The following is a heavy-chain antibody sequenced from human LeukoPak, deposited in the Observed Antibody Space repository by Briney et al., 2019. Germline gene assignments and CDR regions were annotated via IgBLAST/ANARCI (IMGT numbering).Heavy chain of an antibody. V-gene: IGHV3-23*01. CDR3: AKDSVYGSSTSCYVY. CDR2: ISGSGGST. D-gene: IGHD2-2*01. CDR1: GFTFSSYA. Sequence: GGSLRLSCAASGFTFSSYAMSWVRQAPGKGLEWVSAISGSGGSTYYADSVKGRFTLSRDNSKNTLYLQMNSLRAEDTAVYYCAKDSVYGSSTSCYVYWGQGTLVTVSS. J-gene: IGHJ4*02.